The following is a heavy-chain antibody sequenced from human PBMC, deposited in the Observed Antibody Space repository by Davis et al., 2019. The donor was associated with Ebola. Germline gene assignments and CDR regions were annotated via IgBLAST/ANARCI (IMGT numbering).Heavy chain of an antibody. CDR3: ARDYITTGPKDY. J-gene: IGHJ4*02. V-gene: IGHV1-69*04. CDR1: GGTFSSYT. CDR2: IIPILGIA. D-gene: IGHD1-20*01. Sequence: SVKVSCKASGGTFSSYTISWVRQAPAQGLEWMGRIIPILGIANYAQKFQGRVTTTADKSTSTAYMELSSLRSEDTAVYYCARDYITTGPKDYWGQGTLVTVSS.